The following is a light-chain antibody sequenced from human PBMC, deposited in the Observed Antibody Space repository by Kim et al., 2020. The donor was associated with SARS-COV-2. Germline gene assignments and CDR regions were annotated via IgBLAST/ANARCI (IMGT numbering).Light chain of an antibody. V-gene: IGLV3-1*01. Sequence: SYELTQPPSVSVSPGQTVSITCSGDKLGNKYVSWYQQKSGQSPLLVIYQDTKRPSGIAERFSGSNSGNTATLTLSGTQPVDEADYYCQAWDNSGIFGGGTQRTVL. J-gene: IGLJ2*01. CDR3: QAWDNSGI. CDR2: QDT. CDR1: KLGNKY.